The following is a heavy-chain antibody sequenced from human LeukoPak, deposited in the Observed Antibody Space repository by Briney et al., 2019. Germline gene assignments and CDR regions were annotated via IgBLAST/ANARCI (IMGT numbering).Heavy chain of an antibody. Sequence: PGGSLRLSCAVSGLTFSSSWMDWVRQPPGKGLEWIGSIYYSGGTYYNPSLKSRVTISVDTSKNQFSLNLSSVTAADTAVYYCARRHTVTVDYWGQGTLVTVSS. D-gene: IGHD4-11*01. J-gene: IGHJ4*02. CDR1: GLTFSSSWMD. CDR2: IYYSGGT. V-gene: IGHV4-39*01. CDR3: ARRHTVTVDY.